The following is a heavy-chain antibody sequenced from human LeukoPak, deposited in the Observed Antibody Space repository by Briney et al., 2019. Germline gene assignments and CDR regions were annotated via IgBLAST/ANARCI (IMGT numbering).Heavy chain of an antibody. Sequence: PGGSLTLSCAASGFTFSDYYMSWIRQAPGKGLEWVSFITSSSAHINYADSVKSRFTISRDNPRNSLYLQMNSLRAEDTAVYYCARDIGGSYTAIDYWGQGTLVTVSS. V-gene: IGHV3-11*06. CDR3: ARDIGGSYTAIDY. CDR2: ITSSSAHI. CDR1: GFTFSDYY. D-gene: IGHD1-26*01. J-gene: IGHJ4*02.